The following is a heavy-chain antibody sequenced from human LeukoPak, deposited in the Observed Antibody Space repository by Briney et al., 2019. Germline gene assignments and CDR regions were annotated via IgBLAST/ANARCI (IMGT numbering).Heavy chain of an antibody. CDR3: AREPAVGQQQLVQDY. V-gene: IGHV3-21*01. J-gene: IGHJ4*02. D-gene: IGHD6-13*01. CDR1: GFTFSSYA. Sequence: GGSLRLSCAASGFTFSSYAMSWVRQAPGKGLEWVSSISSSSSYIYYADSVKGRFTISRDNAKNSLYLQMNSLRAEDTAVYYCAREPAVGQQQLVQDYWGQGTLVTVSS. CDR2: ISSSSSYI.